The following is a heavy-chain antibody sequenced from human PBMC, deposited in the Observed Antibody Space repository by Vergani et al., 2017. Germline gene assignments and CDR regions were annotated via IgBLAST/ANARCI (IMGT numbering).Heavy chain of an antibody. D-gene: IGHD3-10*01. J-gene: IGHJ4*02. Sequence: EVQLLESGGGLVQPGGSLRLSCAASGFTFSSYAMNWVRQAPGKGLEWVSAISGSGDSTYYADSVKGRFTISRDNSKNTLYLQMNSLRAEATAVYYCAKDVSGDGLFYYFDYWGQGTLVTVSS. CDR1: GFTFSSYA. CDR3: AKDVSGDGLFYYFDY. CDR2: ISGSGDST. V-gene: IGHV3-23*01.